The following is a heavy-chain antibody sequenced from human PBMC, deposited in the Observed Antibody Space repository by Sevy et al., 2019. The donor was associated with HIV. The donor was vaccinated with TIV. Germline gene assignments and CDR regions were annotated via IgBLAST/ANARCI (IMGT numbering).Heavy chain of an antibody. V-gene: IGHV3-48*02. J-gene: IGHJ4*02. Sequence: GGSLRLSCAASGFTFSSYSMNWVRQAPGKGLEWVSYISSSSSTIYYADSVKGRFTISRDNAKNSLYLQMSSLRDEDTAVYYCARAKNYDFWSGSPLFDYWGQGTLVTVSS. CDR3: ARAKNYDFWSGSPLFDY. D-gene: IGHD3-3*01. CDR2: ISSSSSTI. CDR1: GFTFSSYS.